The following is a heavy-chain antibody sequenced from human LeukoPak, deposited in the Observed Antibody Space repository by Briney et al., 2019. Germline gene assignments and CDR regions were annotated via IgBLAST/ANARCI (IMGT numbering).Heavy chain of an antibody. J-gene: IGHJ4*02. CDR2: IYTSGGT. CDR3: ARGIRVTASLLSVGFYFDD. D-gene: IGHD2-21*02. V-gene: IGHV4-4*07. Sequence: PSETLSLTCTVSGGSISSGYGMWLRQPAGKGLEWIGRIYTSGGTRYNPSLRGRVTMSAVTSKNQFSLKLSSVTAADTAVYYCARGIRVTASLLSVGFYFDDWGQGTLVTVSS. CDR1: GGSISSGY.